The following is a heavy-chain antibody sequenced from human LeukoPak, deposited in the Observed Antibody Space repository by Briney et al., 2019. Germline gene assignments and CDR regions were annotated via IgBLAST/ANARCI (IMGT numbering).Heavy chain of an antibody. Sequence: GGSLRLSCAASGFTFSNYAMSWVRQAPGKGLVWVSGISGSGGSTHYADSVKGRFTISRDNAKNSLYLQMNSLRAEDTAVYYCARARGSYAFDIWGQGTMVTVSS. CDR2: ISGSGGST. D-gene: IGHD2-15*01. CDR1: GFTFSNYA. J-gene: IGHJ3*02. CDR3: ARARGSYAFDI. V-gene: IGHV3-23*01.